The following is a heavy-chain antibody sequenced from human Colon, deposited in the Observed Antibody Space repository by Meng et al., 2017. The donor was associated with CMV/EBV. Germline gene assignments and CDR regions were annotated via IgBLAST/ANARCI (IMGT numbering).Heavy chain of an antibody. Sequence: GGSLRLSCVASGFIFSSFPMHWVRQSPGKGLEWVAVISYDGSSVHYADSVRGRVTISRDNSKNTLYLQMDGLTVEDTATYYCARAPLWLAFYLDYWGQGTLVTVSS. V-gene: IGHV3-30-3*01. D-gene: IGHD2-21*01. CDR2: ISYDGSSV. CDR3: ARAPLWLAFYLDY. J-gene: IGHJ4*02. CDR1: GFIFSSFP.